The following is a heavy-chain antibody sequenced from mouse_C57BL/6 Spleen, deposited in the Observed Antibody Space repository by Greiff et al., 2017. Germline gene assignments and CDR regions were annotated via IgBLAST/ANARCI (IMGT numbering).Heavy chain of an antibody. CDR2: IYPGSGNT. Sequence: VQLQQSGAELVRPGASVKLSCKASGYTFTDYYINWVKQRPGQGLEWIARIYPGSGNTYYNEKFKGKDTLTAEKSSSTAYMQLSSLTSEDSAVYFCAREIGYGSSYAMDYWGQGTSVTVSS. J-gene: IGHJ4*01. D-gene: IGHD1-1*01. CDR3: AREIGYGSSYAMDY. V-gene: IGHV1-76*01. CDR1: GYTFTDYY.